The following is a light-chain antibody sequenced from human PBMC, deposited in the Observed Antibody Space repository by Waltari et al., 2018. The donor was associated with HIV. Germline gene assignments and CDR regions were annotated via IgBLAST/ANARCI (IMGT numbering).Light chain of an antibody. CDR1: LAIGNS. CDR3: HQYYSVPQT. CDR2: GAS. V-gene: IGKV1-NL1*01. Sequence: DIRLTQSPSSLSASLGDSVTITCRASLAIGNSLAWYQQKRDGAARLLVYGASRLDSRVPVRFVGSGGGTNFSLTVTGLQPADFATYYCHQYYSVPQTFGQGTKVDVK. J-gene: IGKJ1*01.